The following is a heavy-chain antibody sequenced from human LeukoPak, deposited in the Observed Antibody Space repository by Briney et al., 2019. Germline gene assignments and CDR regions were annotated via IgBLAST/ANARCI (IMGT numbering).Heavy chain of an antibody. CDR1: GFTFSSDD. V-gene: IGHV3-30*02. D-gene: IGHD1-26*01. CDR3: AKGSGSYLSPLYYFDY. Sequence: GGSLRLSCAASGFTFSSDDIHWVRQAPGKGLEWVAFIRYDGSNKYYADSVRGRVTISRDNSKNTLYLQMNSLRAEDTAVYYCAKGSGSYLSPLYYFDYWGQGTLVTVSS. CDR2: IRYDGSNK. J-gene: IGHJ4*02.